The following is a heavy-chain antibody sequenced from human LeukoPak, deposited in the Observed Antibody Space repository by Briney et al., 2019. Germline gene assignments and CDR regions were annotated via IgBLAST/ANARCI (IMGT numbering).Heavy chain of an antibody. J-gene: IGHJ4*02. CDR2: IYYSGST. CDR3: ARGPLRWVTANHYYFDY. V-gene: IGHV4-59*01. D-gene: IGHD2-21*02. CDR1: GGSISSYY. Sequence: SETLSLTCTVSGGSISSYYWSWIRQPPGKGLEWIGYIYYSGSTNYNPSLKSRVTISVDTSKNQFSLKLSSVTAADTAVYYCARGPLRWVTANHYYFDYWGQGTLVTVSS.